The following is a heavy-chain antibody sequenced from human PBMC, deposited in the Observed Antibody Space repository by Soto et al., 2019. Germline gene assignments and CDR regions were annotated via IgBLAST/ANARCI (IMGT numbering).Heavy chain of an antibody. D-gene: IGHD3-3*01. J-gene: IGHJ5*02. CDR1: GYTFTSYD. V-gene: IGHV1-8*01. Sequence: GASVKVSCKASGYTFTSYDINWVRQATGQGLEWMGWMNPNSGNTGYAQKFQGRVTMTRNTSISTAYMELSSLRSEDTAVYYCARGRVARFLEWLLESNWFDPWGQGTLVTVSS. CDR2: MNPNSGNT. CDR3: ARGRVARFLEWLLESNWFDP.